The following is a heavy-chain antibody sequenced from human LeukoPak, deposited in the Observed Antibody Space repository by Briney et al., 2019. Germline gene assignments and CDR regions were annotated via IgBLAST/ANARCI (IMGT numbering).Heavy chain of an antibody. V-gene: IGHV3-64*01. Sequence: GGSLRLSCAASGFTFSYYAMHWVRQAPEKGLEYVSAISSNGGSIYYANSVKGRFTISRDNSKNTLYLQMGSLRAEDMAVYYCARAKGRLLSAFDIWGHGTMVTVSS. CDR1: GFTFSYYA. J-gene: IGHJ3*02. CDR3: ARAKGRLLSAFDI. D-gene: IGHD2-21*02. CDR2: ISSNGGSI.